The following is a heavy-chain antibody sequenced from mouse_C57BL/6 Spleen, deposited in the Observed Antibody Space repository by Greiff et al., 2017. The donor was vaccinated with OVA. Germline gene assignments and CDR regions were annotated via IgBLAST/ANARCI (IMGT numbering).Heavy chain of an antibody. CDR3: ARQGYYRFAY. D-gene: IGHD2-3*01. Sequence: QVQLQQPGAELVMPGASVKLSCKASGYTFTSHWMHWVKQRPGQGLEWIGEIDPSDSYTNYNQKFKGKSTLTVDKSSSTAYMQLSSLTSEDSAVYYCARQGYYRFAYWGQGTLVTVSA. V-gene: IGHV1-69*01. CDR2: IDPSDSYT. CDR1: GYTFTSHW. J-gene: IGHJ3*01.